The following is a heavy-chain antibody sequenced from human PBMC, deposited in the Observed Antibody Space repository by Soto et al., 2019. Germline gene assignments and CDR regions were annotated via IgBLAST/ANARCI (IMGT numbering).Heavy chain of an antibody. V-gene: IGHV1-69*13. CDR1: GGTFSSYA. D-gene: IGHD1-7*01. Sequence: SVKVSCKASGGTFSSYAISWVRQAPGQGLEWMGGIIPIFGTANYAQKFQGRVTITADESTSTAYMELSSLRSEDTAVYYCARGNWNYVFLDYWGQGTLVTVSS. CDR2: IIPIFGTA. CDR3: ARGNWNYVFLDY. J-gene: IGHJ4*02.